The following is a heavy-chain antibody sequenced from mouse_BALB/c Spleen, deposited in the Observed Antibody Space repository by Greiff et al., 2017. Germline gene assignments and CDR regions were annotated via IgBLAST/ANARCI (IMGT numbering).Heavy chain of an antibody. CDR1: GYTFTSYT. CDR2: INPSSGYT. CDR3: ARVTVVDYYAMDY. V-gene: IGHV1-4*02. J-gene: IGHJ4*01. D-gene: IGHD1-1*01. Sequence: QVQLKQSAAELARPGASVKMSCKASGYTFTSYTMHWVKQRPGQGLEWIGYINPSSGYTEYNQKFKDKTTLTADKSSSTAYMQLSSLTSEDSAVYYCARVTVVDYYAMDYWGQGTSVTVSS.